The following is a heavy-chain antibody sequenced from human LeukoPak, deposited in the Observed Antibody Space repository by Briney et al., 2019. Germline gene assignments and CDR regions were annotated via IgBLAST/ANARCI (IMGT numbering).Heavy chain of an antibody. CDR1: GFTFSSYG. CDR2: IWYDGSNK. V-gene: IGHV3-33*01. CDR3: AREDDYYGSGSLDY. J-gene: IGHJ4*02. D-gene: IGHD3-10*01. Sequence: PGGSLRLSCAASGFTFSSYGMHWVRQAPGKGPEWVAVIWYDGSNKYYADSVKGRFTISRDNSKNTLYLQMNSLRAEDTAVYYCAREDDYYGSGSLDYWGQGTLVTVSS.